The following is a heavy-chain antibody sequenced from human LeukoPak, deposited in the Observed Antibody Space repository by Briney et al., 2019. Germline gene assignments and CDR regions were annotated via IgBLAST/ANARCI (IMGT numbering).Heavy chain of an antibody. Sequence: GGSLRLSCAASGFSVSSNYMSWVRQAPGKGLEWVSLIYSGGSTYYADSVKGRFTISRDNSKNTLYLQMNGLRAEDTAVYYCAKDSAKKYDDYWGQGTLVTVSS. CDR2: IYSGGST. V-gene: IGHV3-66*01. J-gene: IGHJ4*02. CDR1: GFSVSSNY. CDR3: AKDSAKKYDDY. D-gene: IGHD2/OR15-2a*01.